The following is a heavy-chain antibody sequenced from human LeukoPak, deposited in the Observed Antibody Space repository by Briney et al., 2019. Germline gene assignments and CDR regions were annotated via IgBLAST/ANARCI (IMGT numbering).Heavy chain of an antibody. CDR3: ARAGWFGGGNWFDP. CDR1: GGSISSYY. D-gene: IGHD3-10*01. Sequence: SETLSLTCTVSGGSISSYYWSWIRQPPGKGLEWIGYIYYSGSTNYNPSLKSRVTISVDTSKNQFSLKLSSVTAADTAVYSCARAGWFGGGNWFDPWGQGTLVTVSS. J-gene: IGHJ5*02. V-gene: IGHV4-59*01. CDR2: IYYSGST.